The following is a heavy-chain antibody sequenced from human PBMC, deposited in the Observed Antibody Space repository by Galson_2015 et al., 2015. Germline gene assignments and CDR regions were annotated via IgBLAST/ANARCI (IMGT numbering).Heavy chain of an antibody. V-gene: IGHV3-74*01. CDR1: GFTFSSYW. D-gene: IGHD3-3*01. J-gene: IGHJ3*02. CDR2: INSDGSST. Sequence: SLRLSCAASGFTFSSYWMHWVRQAPGKGLVWVSRINSDGSSTSYADSVKGRFTISRDNAKNTLYLQMNSLGAEDTAVYYCAREGFWSGYYLGPGLPAFDIWGQGTMVTVSS. CDR3: AREGFWSGYYLGPGLPAFDI.